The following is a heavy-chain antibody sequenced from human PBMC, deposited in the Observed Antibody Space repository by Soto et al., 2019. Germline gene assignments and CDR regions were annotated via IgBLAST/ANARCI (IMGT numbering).Heavy chain of an antibody. D-gene: IGHD6-13*01. V-gene: IGHV3-23*01. CDR3: AREPGDSSSWFSQPFDY. J-gene: IGHJ4*02. Sequence: PGGSLRLSCAASGFTFSSYAMNWVRQAPGKGLEWVSAISDSGGSTYYVDSVKGRFTISRDNAKNSLYLQMNSLRDEDTAVYYRAREPGDSSSWFSQPFDYWGQGTLVTVSS. CDR2: ISDSGGST. CDR1: GFTFSSYA.